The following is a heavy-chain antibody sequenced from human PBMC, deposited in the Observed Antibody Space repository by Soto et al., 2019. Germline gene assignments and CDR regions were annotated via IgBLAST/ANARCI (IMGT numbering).Heavy chain of an antibody. J-gene: IGHJ1*01. CDR3: ARVEDGDYGHFHH. Sequence: SETLSLTCTVSGDSISSYYWSWIRQPPGKGLEWIGYIYDIGTTSFNPSLKSRVTISVDTTKNQFSLKLSSVTAADRAVYYCARVEDGDYGHFHHWGQGTLVTVSS. D-gene: IGHD4-17*01. CDR2: IYDIGTT. V-gene: IGHV4-59*01. CDR1: GDSISSYY.